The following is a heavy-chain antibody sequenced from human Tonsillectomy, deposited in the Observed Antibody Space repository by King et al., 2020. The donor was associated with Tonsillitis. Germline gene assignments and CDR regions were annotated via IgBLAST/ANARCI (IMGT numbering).Heavy chain of an antibody. CDR1: GYSFTSYW. V-gene: IGHV5-10-1*03. CDR3: ARRDSSGWYGFDY. Sequence: VQLVESGAEVKKPGESLRISCKGSGYSFTSYWITWVRQMPGKGLEWMGRIDPSDSYTNYSPSFQGHATISADKSINTAYLQWSSLKAWDTAIYYCARRDSSGWYGFDYWGQGALVTVSS. CDR2: IDPSDSYT. J-gene: IGHJ4*02. D-gene: IGHD6-19*01.